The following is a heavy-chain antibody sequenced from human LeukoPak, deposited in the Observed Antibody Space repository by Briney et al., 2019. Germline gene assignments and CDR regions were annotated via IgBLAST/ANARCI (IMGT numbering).Heavy chain of an antibody. CDR1: GCTFSSYW. D-gene: IGHD1-26*01. Sequence: GGSLRLSCAASGCTFSSYWRSWVRQAPGKGLEWVASIKQDGSEKYYVDSVRGGFTISSNNAKNSVYLQMNSLRAEDAGVYCWARDTVGGPPAGSHLDYWGQGNLVTVSS. V-gene: IGHV3-7*01. CDR3: ARDTVGGPPAGSHLDY. J-gene: IGHJ4*02. CDR2: IKQDGSEK.